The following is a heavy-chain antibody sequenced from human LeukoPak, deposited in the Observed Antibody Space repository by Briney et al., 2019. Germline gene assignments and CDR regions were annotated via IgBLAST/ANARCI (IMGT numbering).Heavy chain of an antibody. D-gene: IGHD2-15*01. V-gene: IGHV3-48*01. J-gene: IGHJ3*02. CDR1: GFTFSSYS. CDR3: ARDLPDCSGGSCYSDAFDI. Sequence: PGGSLRLSCAASGFTFSSYSMNWVRQAPGKGLEWVSYISSSSSTIYYADSVKGRFTISRDNAKNSLYLQMNSLRAEDTAVYYCARDLPDCSGGSCYSDAFDIWGQGTMATVSS. CDR2: ISSSSSTI.